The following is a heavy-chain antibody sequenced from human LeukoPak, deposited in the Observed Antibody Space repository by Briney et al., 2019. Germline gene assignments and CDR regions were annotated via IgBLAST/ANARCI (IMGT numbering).Heavy chain of an antibody. Sequence: SGGSLRLSCAASGFTFSNAWMSWVRQAPGKGLEWVGRIKSKTDGGTTDYAAPVKGRFTISRDDSKNTLYLQMNSLKTEDTAVYYCTTEAACSGGSCYLFDYWGQGTLVTVSS. CDR1: GFTFSNAW. CDR2: IKSKTDGGTT. J-gene: IGHJ4*02. CDR3: TTEAACSGGSCYLFDY. V-gene: IGHV3-15*01. D-gene: IGHD2-15*01.